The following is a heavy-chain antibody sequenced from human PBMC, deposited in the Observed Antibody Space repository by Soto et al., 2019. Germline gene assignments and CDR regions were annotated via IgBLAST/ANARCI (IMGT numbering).Heavy chain of an antibody. CDR2: IGSNGGST. D-gene: IGHD1-1*01. CDR1: GFTFSSHT. V-gene: IGHV3-23*01. Sequence: EVQLLESGGDLVQPGGSLRLSCAASGFTFSSHTMIWVRQAPGKGLEWVSGIGSNGGSTYADSVKGRFTISRDNSKNTLYLQMNSLRAEDTAIYYCAKEHNGNDAYWGQGTLVTGSS. CDR3: AKEHNGNDAY. J-gene: IGHJ4*02.